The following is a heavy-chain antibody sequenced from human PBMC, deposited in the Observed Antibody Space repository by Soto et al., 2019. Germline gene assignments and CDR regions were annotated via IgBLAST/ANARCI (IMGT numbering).Heavy chain of an antibody. D-gene: IGHD6-19*01. CDR1: GYTFTRYG. CDR2: ISTDNGNT. J-gene: IGHJ3*02. V-gene: IGHV1-18*01. Sequence: QVQLVQSGAEVKKSGASVKVSCKASGYTFTRYGISWVRQAPGQWLERMGRISTDNGNTNYAQKLQGRVTMTTDTSRSTAYMELRSLRADDTAVYYCASDEGSGWYDDAFDIWGQGTMVTVAS. CDR3: ASDEGSGWYDDAFDI.